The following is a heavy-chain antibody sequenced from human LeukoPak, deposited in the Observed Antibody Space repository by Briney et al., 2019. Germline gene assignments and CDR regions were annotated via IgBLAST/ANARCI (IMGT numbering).Heavy chain of an antibody. V-gene: IGHV3-21*01. J-gene: IGHJ3*02. CDR1: GFTFSSYS. D-gene: IGHD2-8*01. Sequence: GGSLRLSCAASGFTFSSYSMNWVRQAPGKGLEWVSSISSSSSYIYYADSVKGRFTISRDNAKNSLYLQMNSLRAEDTAVYYCARERDYRDTNGAFDIWGQGTMVTVSS. CDR2: ISSSSSYI. CDR3: ARERDYRDTNGAFDI.